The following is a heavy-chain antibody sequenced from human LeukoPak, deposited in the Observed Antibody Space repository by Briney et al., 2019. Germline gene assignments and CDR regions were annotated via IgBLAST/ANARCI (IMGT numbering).Heavy chain of an antibody. CDR2: IYYSGST. CDR3: ARGSRATELFDY. CDR1: GGFISSYY. Sequence: SETLSLTCTVSGGFISSYYWSWIRQPPGKGLEWIGYIYYSGSTNYNPSHKSRVTISVDTSKNQFSLKLSSVTAADTAVYYCARGSRATELFDYWGQGTLVTVSS. J-gene: IGHJ4*02. D-gene: IGHD1-26*01. V-gene: IGHV4-59*01.